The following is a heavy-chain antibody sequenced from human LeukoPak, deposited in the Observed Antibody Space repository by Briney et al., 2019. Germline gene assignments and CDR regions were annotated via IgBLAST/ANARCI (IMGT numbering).Heavy chain of an antibody. V-gene: IGHV3-21*01. CDR2: ISRSSSHI. CDR3: ARDRAALARMGGMDV. Sequence: GGSLRLSCAASGFTFSTYDMNWVRQAPGKGLEWVSYISRSSSHIYYADSMKGRLTISRDNAKSLLYLQMDSLRDEDTAIYYCARDRAALARMGGMDVWGQGTTVTVFS. J-gene: IGHJ6*02. D-gene: IGHD5-12*01. CDR1: GFTFSTYD.